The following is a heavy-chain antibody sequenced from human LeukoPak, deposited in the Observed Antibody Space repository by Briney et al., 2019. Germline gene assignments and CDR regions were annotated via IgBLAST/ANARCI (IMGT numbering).Heavy chain of an antibody. V-gene: IGHV3-7*05. J-gene: IGHJ3*02. CDR2: IKQDGSEN. CDR1: GFTFGDYW. Sequence: GGSLRLSCEASGFTFGDYWMTWVRQAPGKGLEGVANIKQDGSENHYVDSVKGRFTISRDNAKNSLYLQMNSLRAEDTAVYYCATYWRHFDWLLSDSWGLGTMGTVS. D-gene: IGHD3-9*01. CDR3: ATYWRHFDWLLSDS.